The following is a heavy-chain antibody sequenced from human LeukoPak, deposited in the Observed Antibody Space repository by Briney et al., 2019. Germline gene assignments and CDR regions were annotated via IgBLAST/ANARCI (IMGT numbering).Heavy chain of an antibody. D-gene: IGHD6-13*01. CDR3: ASGGSSFDY. V-gene: IGHV4-59*01. Sequence: WETLSLTCTVSGGSISRYYWSWIRQPPGKGLEWIGYIYYSGSTNYNPSLKSRVTISVDTSKNQFSLKMSSVTAADTAVYYCASGGSSFDYWGQGTLVTVSS. J-gene: IGHJ4*02. CDR1: GGSISRYY. CDR2: IYYSGST.